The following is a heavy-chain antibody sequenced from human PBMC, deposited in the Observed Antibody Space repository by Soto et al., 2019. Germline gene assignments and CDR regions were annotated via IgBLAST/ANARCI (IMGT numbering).Heavy chain of an antibody. V-gene: IGHV4-39*01. J-gene: IGHJ4*02. D-gene: IGHD3-22*01. CDR1: GGSVSSTNHY. CDR3: ARHGYYYDSTGYYYFV. CDR2: IYYSGMT. Sequence: WETLSLTCTVSGGSVSSTNHYWGWIRQPPGKGLEWIGDIYYSGMTRYNPSLKSRVTISVDTSRDQFSLKLSSVTAADTAVYYCARHGYYYDSTGYYYFVWGQGTLVTVSS.